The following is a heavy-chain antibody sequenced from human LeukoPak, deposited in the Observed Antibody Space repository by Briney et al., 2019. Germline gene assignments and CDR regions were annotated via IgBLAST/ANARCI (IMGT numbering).Heavy chain of an antibody. CDR3: ARSADGYILNS. D-gene: IGHD5-24*01. CDR1: GGSVSSGSYY. Sequence: SETLSLTCTVSGGSVSSGSYYWSWIRQPPGTGLEWIGYIYYSGSTNYNPSLKSRVTISVDTSKNQFSLKLNSVTAADTAVYYCARSADGYILNSWGQGTLVTVSS. V-gene: IGHV4-61*01. J-gene: IGHJ4*02. CDR2: IYYSGST.